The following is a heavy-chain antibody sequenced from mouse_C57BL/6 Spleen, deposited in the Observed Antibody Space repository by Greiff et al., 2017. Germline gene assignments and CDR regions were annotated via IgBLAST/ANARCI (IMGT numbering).Heavy chain of an antibody. J-gene: IGHJ3*01. CDR1: GYTFTSYW. V-gene: IGHV1-52*01. Sequence: QVQLQQPGAELVRPGSSVTLSCKASGYTFTSYWMHWVQQRPIQGLEWIGNIDPSDSETHYNQKFKDKATLTVDTSSSTAYMQLSSLTSEDSAVYCCARLDSSGYVGGFAYWGQGTLVTVSA. CDR3: ARLDSSGYVGGFAY. CDR2: IDPSDSET. D-gene: IGHD3-2*02.